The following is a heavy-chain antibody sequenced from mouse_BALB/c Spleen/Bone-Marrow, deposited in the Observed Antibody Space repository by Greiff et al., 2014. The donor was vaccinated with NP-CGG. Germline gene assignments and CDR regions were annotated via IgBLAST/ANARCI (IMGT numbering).Heavy chain of an antibody. D-gene: IGHD4-1*01. J-gene: IGHJ4*01. V-gene: IGHV1S127*01. Sequence: VQLQQSGAELVKPGASAKMSCKASGYTFTSYWMHWVKQRPGQGLEWIGVLDPSDSYTTYNQKFKGKATLTVDTSSNTAYMQLSSLTSEDSAVYYCTRGANPYYYTMDYWGQGTSVTVSS. CDR2: LDPSDSYT. CDR3: TRGANPYYYTMDY. CDR1: GYTFTSYW.